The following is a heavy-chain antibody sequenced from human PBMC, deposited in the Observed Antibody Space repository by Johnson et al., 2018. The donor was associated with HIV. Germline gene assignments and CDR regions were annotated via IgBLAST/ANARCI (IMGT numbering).Heavy chain of an antibody. J-gene: IGHJ3*02. CDR1: GFTFSSYW. CDR3: ARTAGSDAFDI. Sequence: VQLVESGGGLVQPGGSLRLSCAASGFTFSSYWMSWVRQAPGKGLEWVAKIQQDGSGKYYVDSVKGRFTISRDNSKTTLYLPLNSLRAEDTAVYYCARTAGSDAFDIWGQGTMVTVSS. V-gene: IGHV3-7*03. CDR2: IQQDGSGK. D-gene: IGHD6-13*01.